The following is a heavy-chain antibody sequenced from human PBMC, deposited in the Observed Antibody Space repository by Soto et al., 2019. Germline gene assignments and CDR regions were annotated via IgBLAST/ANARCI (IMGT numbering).Heavy chain of an antibody. CDR1: GFTFSSYA. CDR3: AKVAHYDFWSGYYY. V-gene: IGHV3-23*01. D-gene: IGHD3-3*01. CDR2: ISGSGGST. Sequence: GGSLRLSCTASGFTFSSYAISWVRQPPGKGLEWVSAISGSGGSTYYADSVKGRFTISRDNSKNTLYLQMNSLRAEDTAVYYCAKVAHYDFWSGYYYWGQGTLVTVS. J-gene: IGHJ4*02.